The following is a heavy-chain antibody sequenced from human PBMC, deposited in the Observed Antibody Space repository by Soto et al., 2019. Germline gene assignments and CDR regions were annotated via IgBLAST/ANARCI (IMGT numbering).Heavy chain of an antibody. J-gene: IGHJ4*02. D-gene: IGHD1-26*01. CDR1: GFTFNNYA. CDR2: ISGSGGSA. CDR3: AKDRRYSGSYGFCYFDY. Sequence: EVQLLESGGILVGPGGSLRLSCAASGFTFNNYAMNWVRQAPGKGLEWVSAISGSGGSAYYADSVQGRFIISRDNSKNTLYLQMNSLRAEDTAVYYCAKDRRYSGSYGFCYFDYWGQGTLVTVSS. V-gene: IGHV3-23*01.